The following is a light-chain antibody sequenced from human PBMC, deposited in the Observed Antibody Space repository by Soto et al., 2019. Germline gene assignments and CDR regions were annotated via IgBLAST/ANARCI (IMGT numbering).Light chain of an antibody. Sequence: EVVLAQSPGTLSLSPVERATLSCRASQSVSSSYLAWYQQKPGQAPRLLIYDASSRATGIPARFSGSGSGTDFTLTISSLEPEDFAVYYCQQRRDWITFGQGTRRANK. J-gene: IGKJ5*01. CDR2: DAS. CDR1: QSVSSSY. CDR3: QQRRDWIT. V-gene: IGKV3D-20*02.